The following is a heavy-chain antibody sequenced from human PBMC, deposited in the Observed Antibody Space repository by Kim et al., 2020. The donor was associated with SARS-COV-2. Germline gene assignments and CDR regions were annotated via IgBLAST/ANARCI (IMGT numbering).Heavy chain of an antibody. CDR1: GFTFSSYG. V-gene: IGHV3-30*18. D-gene: IGHD3-10*01. J-gene: IGHJ4*02. CDR3: AKDYYGSGSYIPD. Sequence: GGSLRLSCAASGFTFSSYGMHWVRQAPGKGLEWVAVISYDGSNKYYADSVKGRFTISRDNSKNTLYLQMNSLRAEDTAVYYCAKDYYGSGSYIPDWGQGTLVTVSS. CDR2: ISYDGSNK.